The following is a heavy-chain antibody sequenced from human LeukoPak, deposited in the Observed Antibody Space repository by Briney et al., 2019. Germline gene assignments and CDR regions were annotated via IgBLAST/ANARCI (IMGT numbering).Heavy chain of an antibody. Sequence: PSETLSLTCTVSGGSISSYYWSWIRQPPGKGLEWIGYIYYSGSTNYNPSLKSRVTISVDTSKNQFSLELSSVTAADTAVYYCARDRGYNSRIWGQGTLVTVSS. J-gene: IGHJ4*02. CDR3: ARDRGYNSRI. CDR1: GGSISSYY. D-gene: IGHD5-18*01. V-gene: IGHV4-59*12. CDR2: IYYSGST.